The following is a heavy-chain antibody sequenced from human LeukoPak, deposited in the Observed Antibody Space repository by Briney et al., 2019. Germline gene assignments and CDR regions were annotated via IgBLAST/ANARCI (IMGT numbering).Heavy chain of an antibody. Sequence: GESLKISCKGSGYSFTSYWIGWVRQMPGKGLEWMGIIYPGDSDTRYSPSFQGQVTISADKSISTAYLQWSSLKASDTAMYYCARTPFVGATTSFYYYYMDVWGKGTTVTVSS. CDR1: GYSFTSYW. CDR2: IYPGDSDT. J-gene: IGHJ6*03. D-gene: IGHD1-26*01. V-gene: IGHV5-51*01. CDR3: ARTPFVGATTSFYYYYMDV.